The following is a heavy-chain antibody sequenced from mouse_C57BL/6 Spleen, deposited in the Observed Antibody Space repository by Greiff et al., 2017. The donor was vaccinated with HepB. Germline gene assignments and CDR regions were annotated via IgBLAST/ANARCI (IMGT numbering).Heavy chain of an antibody. CDR1: GYTFTSYW. Sequence: QVQLQQPGAELVMPGASVKLSCKASGYTFTSYWMHWVKQRPGQGLEWIGEIDPSDSYTNYNQKFKGKSTLTVDKSSSTAYMQLSSLTSEDSAVYYCAREWDYYCDYWGQGTTLTVSS. CDR2: IDPSDSYT. D-gene: IGHD4-1*01. CDR3: AREWDYYCDY. J-gene: IGHJ2*01. V-gene: IGHV1-69*01.